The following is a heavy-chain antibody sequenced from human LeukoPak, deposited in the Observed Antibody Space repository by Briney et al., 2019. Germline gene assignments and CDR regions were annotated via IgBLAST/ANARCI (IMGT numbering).Heavy chain of an antibody. D-gene: IGHD6-19*01. CDR2: IYSGGST. V-gene: IGHV3-66*02. Sequence: GGSLRLSCAASGFTVSSNYMSWVRQAPGKGLEWVSGIYSGGSTYYADSVKGRFTISRDNSKNTLYLQMNSLRAEDTAVYYCARELWLSPRYYYYYMDVWGKGTTVTVSS. J-gene: IGHJ6*03. CDR1: GFTVSSNY. CDR3: ARELWLSPRYYYYYMDV.